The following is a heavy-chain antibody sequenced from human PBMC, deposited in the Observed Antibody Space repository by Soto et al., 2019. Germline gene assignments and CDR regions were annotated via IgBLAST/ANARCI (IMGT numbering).Heavy chain of an antibody. CDR2: IYYSGGT. J-gene: IGHJ5*02. CDR1: GAAVSSGGYF. Sequence: SETLSLTCTVSGAAVSSGGYFYTWVRQPPGKGLEWLGYIYYSGGTNYNPSLKSRVTISLDKSKSQFSLRLISVTAADTAVYYCTREQSDDNYFDPWGQGTLVTVSS. V-gene: IGHV4-61*08. CDR3: TREQSDDNYFDP. D-gene: IGHD6-19*01.